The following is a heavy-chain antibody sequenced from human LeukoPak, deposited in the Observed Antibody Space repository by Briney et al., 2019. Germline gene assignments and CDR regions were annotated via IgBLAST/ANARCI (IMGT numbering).Heavy chain of an antibody. J-gene: IGHJ6*02. CDR3: ARGPIYDFWSGYYKARSSDYYYGMDV. CDR2: ISYDGSNK. Sequence: GGSLRLSCAASGFTFSSYAMHWVRQAPGKGLGWVAVISYDGSNKYYADSVKGRYTISRDNSKNTLYLQMNSLRAEDTAVYYCARGPIYDFWSGYYKARSSDYYYGMDVWGQGTTVTVSS. V-gene: IGHV3-30-3*01. CDR1: GFTFSSYA. D-gene: IGHD3-3*01.